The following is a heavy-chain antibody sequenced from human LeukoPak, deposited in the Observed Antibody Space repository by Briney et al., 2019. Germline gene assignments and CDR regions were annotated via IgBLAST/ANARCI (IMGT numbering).Heavy chain of an antibody. V-gene: IGHV3-9*01. D-gene: IGHD2-2*01. CDR1: GFTFDDYD. CDR3: AKAYRDCSSTSCQYDPYYYYGMDV. Sequence: SGGSLRLSCAASGFTFDDYDMHWVRHARGKGLEGVSGISWNSGSIVYADSVKGRFTISRDNAKNSLYLQMNSLRAEDTALYYCAKAYRDCSSTSCQYDPYYYYGMDVWGQGTTVTVSS. CDR2: ISWNSGSI. J-gene: IGHJ6*02.